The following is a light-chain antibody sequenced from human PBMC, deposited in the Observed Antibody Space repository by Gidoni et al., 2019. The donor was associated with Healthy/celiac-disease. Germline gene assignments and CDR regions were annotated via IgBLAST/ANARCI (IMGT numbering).Light chain of an antibody. J-gene: IGLJ2*01. CDR3: GTWDSSLSAAV. CDR1: SSNIGNNY. V-gene: IGLV1-51*01. Sequence: QSVLTQPPSVSAAPGQKVTISCSGSSSNIGNNYVSWYQQLPGTAPKLLTYDTNKRPSGIPDRFSGSKSGTSATLGITGLQTGDEADYYCGTWDSSLSAAVFGGGTKLTVL. CDR2: DTN.